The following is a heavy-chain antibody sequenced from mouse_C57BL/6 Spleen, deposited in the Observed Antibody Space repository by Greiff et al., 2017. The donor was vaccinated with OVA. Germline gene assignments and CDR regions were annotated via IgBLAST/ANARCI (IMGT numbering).Heavy chain of an antibody. CDR1: GYTFTSYT. CDR3: ARSSDYYGSHHWYFDV. D-gene: IGHD1-1*01. Sequence: QVQLKESGAELARPGASVKMSCKASGYTFTSYTMHWVKQRPGQGLEWIGYINPSSGYTKYNQKFKDKATLTADKSSSTAYMQLSSLTSEDSAVYYCARSSDYYGSHHWYFDVWGTGTTVTVSS. V-gene: IGHV1-4*01. J-gene: IGHJ1*03. CDR2: INPSSGYT.